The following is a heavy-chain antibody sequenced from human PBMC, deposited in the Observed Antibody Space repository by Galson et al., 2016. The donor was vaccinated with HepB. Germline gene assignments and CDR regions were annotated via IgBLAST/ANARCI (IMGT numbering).Heavy chain of an antibody. D-gene: IGHD3-16*02. CDR3: ARDVGGIMFDY. CDR2: MAGVGGNT. J-gene: IGHJ4*02. CDR1: GFTFSDYG. Sequence: SLRLSCAASGFTFSDYGMAWVRQAPGRGLEWVATMAGVGGNTHYPDSVKGRFTISRDNSKNTLSLQMNSRRAEDTALYYCARDVGGIMFDYWGQGTLVTVSS. V-gene: IGHV3-23*01.